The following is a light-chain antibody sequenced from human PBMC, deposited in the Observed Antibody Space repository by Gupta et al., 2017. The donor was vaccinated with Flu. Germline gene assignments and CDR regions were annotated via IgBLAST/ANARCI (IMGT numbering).Light chain of an antibody. CDR2: DAS. CDR1: QSVGTY. J-gene: IGKJ2*01. Sequence: EVVLTQSPATLSLSPGERATLSCRASQSVGTYLAWYQHKPGQTPRLLIYDASNRATGIPARFSGSGSGTDFTLTISSREPEDFAVYYCQKRSNWPPYTFGQGTRLEI. V-gene: IGKV3-11*01. CDR3: QKRSNWPPYT.